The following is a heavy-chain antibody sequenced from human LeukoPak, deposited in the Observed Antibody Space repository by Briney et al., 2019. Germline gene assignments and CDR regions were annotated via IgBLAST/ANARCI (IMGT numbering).Heavy chain of an antibody. CDR2: INPNSGGT. J-gene: IGHJ4*02. Sequence: GASVKVSCKASGYTFTGYYMHWMRQAPGQGLEWMGWINPNSGGTNYAQKFQGRVTMTRDTSISTAYMELSRLRSDDTAVYYCARGGSCSSTSCYLEYWGQGTLVTVSS. V-gene: IGHV1-2*02. CDR1: GYTFTGYY. D-gene: IGHD2-2*01. CDR3: ARGGSCSSTSCYLEY.